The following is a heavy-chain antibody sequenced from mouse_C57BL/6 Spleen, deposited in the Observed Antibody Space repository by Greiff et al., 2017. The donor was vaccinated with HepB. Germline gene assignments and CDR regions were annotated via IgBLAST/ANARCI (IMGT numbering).Heavy chain of an antibody. CDR1: GYTFTNYW. CDR2: IYPGGGYT. D-gene: IGHD2-3*01. J-gene: IGHJ2*01. Sequence: VKLQESGAELVRPGTSVKMSCKASGYTFTNYWIGWAKQRPGHGLEWIGDIYPGGGYTNYNEKFKGKATLTADKSSSTAYMQFSSLTSEDSAIYYCARYADGYYGYFDYWGQGTTLTVSS. CDR3: ARYADGYYGYFDY. V-gene: IGHV1-63*01.